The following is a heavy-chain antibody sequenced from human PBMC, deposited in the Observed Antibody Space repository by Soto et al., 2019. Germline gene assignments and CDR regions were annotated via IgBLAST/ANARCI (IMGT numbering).Heavy chain of an antibody. D-gene: IGHD6-13*01. J-gene: IGHJ4*02. Sequence: GGSLRLSCAASGFTFSNYDFHWVRQTTGKGLEWVSAIANTGHIYYAGSVKGRFTISRDNAKNSLYLQMNSLRAGDTAVYYCTRGAAGFDYWGLGKLVNVS. CDR1: GFTFSNYD. CDR2: IANTGHI. V-gene: IGHV3-13*01. CDR3: TRGAAGFDY.